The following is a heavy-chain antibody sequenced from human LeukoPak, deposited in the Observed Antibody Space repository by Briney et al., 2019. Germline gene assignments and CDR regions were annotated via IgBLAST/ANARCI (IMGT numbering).Heavy chain of an antibody. CDR1: GYTFTSYG. D-gene: IGHD5-18*01. CDR3: ARDSLREIQLRLLVEGNWFDP. J-gene: IGHJ5*02. Sequence: ASVKVSCKASGYTFTSYGISWVRQAPGQGLEWMGWISAYNGNTNYAQKLQGRVTMTTDTSTSTAYMELRSLRSDDTAVYYCARDSLREIQLRLLVEGNWFDPWGQGTLVTVSS. V-gene: IGHV1-18*01. CDR2: ISAYNGNT.